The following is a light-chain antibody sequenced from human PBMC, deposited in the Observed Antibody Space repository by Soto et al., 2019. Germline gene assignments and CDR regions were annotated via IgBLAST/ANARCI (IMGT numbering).Light chain of an antibody. V-gene: IGKV1-9*01. CDR2: AAS. CDR3: QQLNIDSYPMT. CDR1: QGISSF. J-gene: IGKJ5*01. Sequence: SELTQSAASLFASIGDRVTITCRASQGISSFLAWYQQKPGKAPKLLIYAASTLQSGIPPRFSGSGSGTDFTLTISSLQPEDFATYYCQQLNIDSYPMTFGQGARLEI.